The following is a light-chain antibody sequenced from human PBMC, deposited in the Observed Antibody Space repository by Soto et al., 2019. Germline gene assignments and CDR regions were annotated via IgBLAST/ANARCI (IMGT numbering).Light chain of an antibody. CDR3: MSYIASTSTRGV. CDR1: SIDVGHSYNY. Sequence: QSALTQPASVSGSPGQSITISCTGTSIDVGHSYNYVSWYQQYPGKAPKLLILGVSNRPSGISGRFSGSKSGNTASLTISGLQPEDEADYYCMSYIASTSTRGVLGGGTKLTVL. CDR2: GVS. V-gene: IGLV2-14*03. J-gene: IGLJ2*01.